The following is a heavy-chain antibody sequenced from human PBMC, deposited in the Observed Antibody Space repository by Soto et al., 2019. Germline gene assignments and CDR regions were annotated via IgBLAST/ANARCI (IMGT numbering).Heavy chain of an antibody. Sequence: PGESLKISCKGSGYSFTSYWISWVRQMPGKGLEWMGRIDPSDSYTNYSPSFQGHVTISADKSISTAYLQWSSLKASDTAMYYCARVRYSSSSPDYWGQGTLVTVSS. CDR3: ARVRYSSSSPDY. J-gene: IGHJ4*02. V-gene: IGHV5-10-1*01. CDR1: GYSFTSYW. CDR2: IDPSDSYT. D-gene: IGHD6-6*01.